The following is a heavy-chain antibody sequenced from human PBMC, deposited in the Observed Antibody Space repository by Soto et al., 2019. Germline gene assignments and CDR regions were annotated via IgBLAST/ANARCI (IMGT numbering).Heavy chain of an antibody. V-gene: IGHV3-74*01. D-gene: IGHD3-3*01. J-gene: IGHJ6*02. CDR3: AREATYYDFWSGYFSGYYYGMDV. Sequence: GGSLRLSCAASGFTFSSYWMHWVRQAPGKGLVWVSRINSDGSSTSYADSVKGRFTISRDNAKDTLYLQMNSLRAEDTAVYYCAREATYYDFWSGYFSGYYYGMDVWGQGTTVTVSS. CDR1: GFTFSSYW. CDR2: INSDGSST.